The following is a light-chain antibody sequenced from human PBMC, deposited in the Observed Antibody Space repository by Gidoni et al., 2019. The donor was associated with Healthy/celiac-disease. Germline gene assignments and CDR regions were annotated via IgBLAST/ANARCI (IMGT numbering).Light chain of an antibody. CDR3: QQYGSSPGT. V-gene: IGKV3-20*01. Sequence: EIVLTQSPGTLSLSPGERATLSCRASQSVSSSYLAWYQQKPGQAPRLLIYGASSRATGIPDRFSGSGSGTGFTLTISRLEPEDFAVYYCQQYGSSPGTFXQXTKVEIK. J-gene: IGKJ1*01. CDR2: GAS. CDR1: QSVSSSY.